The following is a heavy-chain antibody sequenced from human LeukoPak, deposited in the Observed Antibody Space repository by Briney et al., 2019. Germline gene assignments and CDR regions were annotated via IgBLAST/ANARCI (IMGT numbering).Heavy chain of an antibody. Sequence: PGGSLRLSCAASGFTFSSYWMNWVRQPPGKGLEWVATIKDDGSEKYYVDSVKGRFTISRDNAKNSLYLQMNSLRAEDTALYYCAKDKDLIKAYFGYWGQGTLVTVSS. CDR2: IKDDGSEK. V-gene: IGHV3-7*03. CDR1: GFTFSSYW. J-gene: IGHJ4*02. D-gene: IGHD3/OR15-3a*01. CDR3: AKDKDLIKAYFGY.